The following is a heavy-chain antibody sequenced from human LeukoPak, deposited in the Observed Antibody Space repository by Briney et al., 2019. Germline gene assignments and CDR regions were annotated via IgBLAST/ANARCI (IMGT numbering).Heavy chain of an antibody. CDR3: ARVVVVVPAAIYAFDI. V-gene: IGHV4-38-2*02. Sequence: SETLSLTCTVSGYSISSGYYWGWIRQPPGKGLEWIGSIYHSGSTNYNPSLKSRVTISVDTSKNQFSLKLSSVTAADTAVYYCARVVVVVPAAIYAFDIWGQGTMVTVSS. CDR2: IYHSGST. D-gene: IGHD2-2*02. CDR1: GYSISSGYY. J-gene: IGHJ3*02.